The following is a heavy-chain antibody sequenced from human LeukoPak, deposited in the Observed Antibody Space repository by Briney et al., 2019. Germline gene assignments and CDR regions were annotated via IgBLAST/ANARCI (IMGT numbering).Heavy chain of an antibody. J-gene: IGHJ5*02. V-gene: IGHV3-30*18. CDR3: AKDSGNYPQGWFDP. CDR1: GFTFSSYG. D-gene: IGHD1-26*01. Sequence: GGSLRLACAASGFTFSSYGMHWVRQAPGKGLEWVAVIAYDGSNKVYEDPVKGRFTISRDNSKNTQYLQMNSLGAEDTAVYYCAKDSGNYPQGWFDPGRQGTLVTVSS. CDR2: IAYDGSNK.